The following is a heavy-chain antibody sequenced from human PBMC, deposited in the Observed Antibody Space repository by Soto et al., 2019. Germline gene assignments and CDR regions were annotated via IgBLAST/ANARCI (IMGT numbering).Heavy chain of an antibody. CDR2: ISYDGSNK. J-gene: IGHJ6*02. D-gene: IGHD4-17*01. CDR1: GFTFSSYG. CDR3: AKEGGTVTTRYYYYYYGMDV. Sequence: QVQLVESGGGVVQPGRSLRLSCAASGFTFSSYGMHWVRQAPGKGLEWVAVISYDGSNKYYADSVKGRFTISRDNSKNTLYLQMNSLRAEDTAVYYCAKEGGTVTTRYYYYYYGMDVWGQGTTVTVSS. V-gene: IGHV3-30*18.